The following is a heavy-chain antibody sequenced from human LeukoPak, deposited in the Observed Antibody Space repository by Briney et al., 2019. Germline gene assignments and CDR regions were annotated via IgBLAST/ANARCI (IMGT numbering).Heavy chain of an antibody. Sequence: ASVKVSCKASGYTFTSYYMHWVRQAPGQGLEWMGWISAYNGNTNYAQKLQGRVTMTTDTSTSTAYMELRSLRSDDTAVYYCARAPQYYYDSSGYPFLFDYWGQGTLVTVSS. J-gene: IGHJ4*02. D-gene: IGHD3-22*01. CDR3: ARAPQYYYDSSGYPFLFDY. CDR2: ISAYNGNT. V-gene: IGHV1-18*04. CDR1: GYTFTSYY.